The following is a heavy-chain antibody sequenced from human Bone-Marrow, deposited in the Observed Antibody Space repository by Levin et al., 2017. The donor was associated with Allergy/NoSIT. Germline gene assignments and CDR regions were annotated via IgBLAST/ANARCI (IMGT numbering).Heavy chain of an antibody. CDR2: ISSSSSYI. J-gene: IGHJ6*02. D-gene: IGHD6-6*01. V-gene: IGHV3-21*01. Sequence: GGSLRLSCAASGFTFSSYSMNWVRQAPGKGLEWVSSISSSSSYIYYADSVKGRFTISRDNAKNSLYLQMNSLRAEDTAVYYCARDLPEYSSSFGYYYGMDVWGQGTTVTVSS. CDR3: ARDLPEYSSSFGYYYGMDV. CDR1: GFTFSSYS.